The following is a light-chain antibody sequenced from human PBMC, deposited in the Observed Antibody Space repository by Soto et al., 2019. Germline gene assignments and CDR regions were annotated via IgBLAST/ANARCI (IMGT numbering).Light chain of an antibody. CDR2: GNN. J-gene: IGLJ1*01. V-gene: IGLV1-40*01. CDR1: SSNIGAGYD. CDR3: QSYDSSLSGSYV. Sequence: QSVLTQRPSVSGAPGQRVTISCTGSSSNIGAGYDVHWYQRLPGTAPKVLIYGNNNRPSGVPDRFSGSKSGTSASLAITGLQAEDEAEYYCQSYDSSLSGSYVFGTGTKLTVL.